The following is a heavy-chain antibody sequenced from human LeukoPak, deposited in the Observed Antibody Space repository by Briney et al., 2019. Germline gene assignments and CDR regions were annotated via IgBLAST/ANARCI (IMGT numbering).Heavy chain of an antibody. Sequence: SETLSLTCTVSGYSISSGYYWGWIRQPPGKGLEWIGSIYHSGSTYYNPSLKSRVTISVDTSKNQFSLKLSSVTAADTAVYYCARVLGDIVVVPAAPDYYYYYMDVWGKGTTVTVSS. D-gene: IGHD2-2*01. CDR3: ARVLGDIVVVPAAPDYYYYYMDV. J-gene: IGHJ6*03. CDR1: GYSISSGYY. CDR2: IYHSGST. V-gene: IGHV4-38-2*02.